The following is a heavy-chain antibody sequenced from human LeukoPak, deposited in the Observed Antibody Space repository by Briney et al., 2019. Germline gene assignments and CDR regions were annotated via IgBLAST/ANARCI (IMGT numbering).Heavy chain of an antibody. CDR3: AKADGGGYSHFQH. V-gene: IGHV3-43*01. J-gene: IGHJ1*01. CDR2: ISWNGGST. CDR1: RFTLNDYI. D-gene: IGHD2-15*01. Sequence: RGGSLRLSCVHYRFTLNDYIMHWVRPAPRTGGEWVSLISWNGGSTQYADSVKGRFTIYRDNIKNSLFLQMHSLRTEDTAVYYCAKADGGGYSHFQHWGQGTLVTVSS.